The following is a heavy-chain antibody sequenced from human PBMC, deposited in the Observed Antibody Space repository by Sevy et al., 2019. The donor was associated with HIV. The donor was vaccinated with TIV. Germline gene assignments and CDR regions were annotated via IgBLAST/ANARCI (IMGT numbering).Heavy chain of an antibody. J-gene: IGHJ6*02. D-gene: IGHD2-2*01. CDR1: GFTFSSYA. V-gene: IGHV3-23*01. CDR3: AKTVNSGGGVVPAANYYYYGMDV. Sequence: GGSLRLSCAASGFTFSSYAMSWVRQAPGKGLEWVSAIDGKGRSTHYENPAKGRFTISRDNSKNTLYLQMNILRAEDTAVDYCAKTVNSGGGVVPAANYYYYGMDVWGQGTTVTVSS. CDR2: IDGKGRST.